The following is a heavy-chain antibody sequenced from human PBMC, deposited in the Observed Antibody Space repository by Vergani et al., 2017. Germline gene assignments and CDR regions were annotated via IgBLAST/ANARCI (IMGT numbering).Heavy chain of an antibody. V-gene: IGHV3-23*01. J-gene: IGHJ6*02. CDR3: AKANPRNSGYDYLYYYHAMDV. CDR2: ISGSGGST. CDR1: GFTFNLCA. Sequence: EVQLLESGGDLVQPGGSLRLSCAASGFTFNLCAMNWVRQAPGKGLEWVSGISGSGGSTYYAGSVKGRFTISRDSSKNTLYLQMNSLSAGDTAVYYCAKANPRNSGYDYLYYYHAMDVWGQGTTVTVSS. D-gene: IGHD5-12*01.